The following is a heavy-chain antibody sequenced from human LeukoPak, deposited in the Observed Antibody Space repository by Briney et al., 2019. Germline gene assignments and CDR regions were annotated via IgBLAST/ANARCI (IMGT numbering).Heavy chain of an antibody. CDR2: FDPEDGET. CDR1: GYTLTELS. CDR3: ATVGRGYCSGGSCYSENNWFDP. V-gene: IGHV1-24*01. D-gene: IGHD2-15*01. Sequence: ASVKVSCKVSGYTLTELSMHWVRQAPGKGLEWTGGFDPEDGETIYAQKFQGRVTMTEDTSTDTAYMELSSLRSEDTAVYYCATVGRGYCSGGSCYSENNWFDPWGQGTLVTVSS. J-gene: IGHJ5*02.